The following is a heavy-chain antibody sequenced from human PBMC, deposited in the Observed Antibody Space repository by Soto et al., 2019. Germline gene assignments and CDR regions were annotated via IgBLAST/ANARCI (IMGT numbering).Heavy chain of an antibody. CDR1: GFTFSSYA. CDR2: ISGSGGST. CDR3: AKVPRIAVAGTFDY. V-gene: IGHV3-23*01. D-gene: IGHD6-19*01. Sequence: PGGSPRLSCAASGFTFSSYAMSWVRQAPGKGLEWVSAISGSGGSTYYADSVKGRFTISRDNSKNTLYLQMNSLRAEDTAVYYCAKVPRIAVAGTFDYWGQGTLVTVSS. J-gene: IGHJ4*02.